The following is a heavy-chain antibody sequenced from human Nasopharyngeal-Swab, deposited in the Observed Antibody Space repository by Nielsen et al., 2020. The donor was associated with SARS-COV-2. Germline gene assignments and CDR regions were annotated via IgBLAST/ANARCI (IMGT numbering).Heavy chain of an antibody. Sequence: GESLKISCAASGFTFSSYAMHWVRQAPGKGLEWVAVISYDGSNKYYADSVKGRFTISRDNSKNTLDLQMNSLRAEDTAVYYCARDLFHSSSWYEDYWGQGTLVTVSS. V-gene: IGHV3-30*04. D-gene: IGHD6-13*01. CDR1: GFTFSSYA. J-gene: IGHJ4*02. CDR3: ARDLFHSSSWYEDY. CDR2: ISYDGSNK.